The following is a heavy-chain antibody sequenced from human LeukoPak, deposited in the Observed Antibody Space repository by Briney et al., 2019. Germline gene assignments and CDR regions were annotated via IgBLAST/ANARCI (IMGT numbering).Heavy chain of an antibody. D-gene: IGHD3-10*02. Sequence: GGSLRLSCAASGFTFSSYSMNWVRQAPGKGLEWVSSISSSSSYIYYADSVKGRFTISRDNAKNSLYLQMNSLRAEDTAVYYCARDAQFTTMFNWFDPWGQGTLVTVSS. CDR3: ARDAQFTTMFNWFDP. J-gene: IGHJ5*02. V-gene: IGHV3-21*01. CDR2: ISSSSSYI. CDR1: GFTFSSYS.